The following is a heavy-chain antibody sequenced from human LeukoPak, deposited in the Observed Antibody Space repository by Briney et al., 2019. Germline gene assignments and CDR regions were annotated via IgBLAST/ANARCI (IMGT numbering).Heavy chain of an antibody. CDR2: INDSGRI. V-gene: IGHV4-34*01. Sequence: PSETLSLTCAVYGGSFINYYWSWISQPPGKGVEWIGEINDSGRINYNPSLMSRVTVSVDTSKNQFSLRLTSVTATDTAVYYCVRCLNYGRHYYIDVWGNGATVSVSS. CDR3: VRCLNYGRHYYIDV. J-gene: IGHJ6*03. CDR1: GGSFINYY. D-gene: IGHD1-7*01.